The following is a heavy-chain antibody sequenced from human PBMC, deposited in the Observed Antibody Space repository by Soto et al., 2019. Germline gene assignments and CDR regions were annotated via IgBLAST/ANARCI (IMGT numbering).Heavy chain of an antibody. CDR1: GFTFSSYG. Sequence: LRLSCAASGFTFSSYGMHWVRQAPGKGLEWVAVIWYDGSNKYYADSVKGRFTISRDNSKNTLYLQMNSLRAEDTAVYYCARDWGDGDPEGYYYGMDYWGQGTLVTVSS. V-gene: IGHV3-33*01. J-gene: IGHJ4*02. CDR3: ARDWGDGDPEGYYYGMDY. D-gene: IGHD2-21*01. CDR2: IWYDGSNK.